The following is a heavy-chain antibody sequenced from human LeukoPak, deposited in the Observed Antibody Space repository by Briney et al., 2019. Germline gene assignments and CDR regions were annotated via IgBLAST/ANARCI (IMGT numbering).Heavy chain of an antibody. V-gene: IGHV4-59*12. Sequence: SETLSLTCTVSGGSISSYYWSWIRQPPGKGLEWIGYIYYSGSTNYNPSLKSRVTISVDTSKNQFSLKLSSVTAADTAVYYCARDGSVITFGGVMGAFDIWGQGTMVTVSS. CDR1: GGSISSYY. CDR2: IYYSGST. D-gene: IGHD3-16*01. CDR3: ARDGSVITFGGVMGAFDI. J-gene: IGHJ3*02.